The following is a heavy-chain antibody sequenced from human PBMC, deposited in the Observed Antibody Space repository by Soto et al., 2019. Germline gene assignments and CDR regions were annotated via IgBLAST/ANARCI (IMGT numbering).Heavy chain of an antibody. Sequence: GGSLRLSCTSSTVTINVHGIQWVRQAPGKGLEWVAFISNDGRAQYYADSVKGRFTISRDYSKNTVDLQMNSLRNEETAVYYCARDIWSGDYKWFDSWGPGTLVTVSS. D-gene: IGHD3-3*01. V-gene: IGHV3-30*03. J-gene: IGHJ5*01. CDR1: TVTINVHG. CDR2: ISNDGRAQ. CDR3: ARDIWSGDYKWFDS.